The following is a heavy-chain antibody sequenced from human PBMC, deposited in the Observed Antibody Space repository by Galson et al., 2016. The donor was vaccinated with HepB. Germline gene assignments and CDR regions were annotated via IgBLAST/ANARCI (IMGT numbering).Heavy chain of an antibody. V-gene: IGHV3-7*01. CDR2: INQAGRAK. J-gene: IGHJ6*02. CDR1: GFTFSTYW. Sequence: SLRLSCAVPGFTFSTYWMSWVRQAPGKGLEWVANINQAGRAKYYVVSVKGRFTISRDNAENSLFLRMNSLRVEDTAVYYCATHMGRYDYWSGYKSHYYYGLDVWGQGTTVTVSS. D-gene: IGHD3-3*01. CDR3: ATHMGRYDYWSGYKSHYYYGLDV.